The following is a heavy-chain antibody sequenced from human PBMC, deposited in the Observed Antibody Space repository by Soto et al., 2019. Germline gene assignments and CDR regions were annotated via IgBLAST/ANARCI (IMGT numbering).Heavy chain of an antibody. V-gene: IGHV1-69*13. CDR2: IIPIFGTA. J-gene: IGHJ4*02. CDR3: ARCDSSGYYCDY. Sequence: ASVKVSCKASGGTFSSYAISWVRQAPGQGLEWMGGIIPIFGTANYAQKFQGRVTITADESTSTAYMELSSLRSEDTAVYYCARCDSSGYYCDYWGQGTLVTVSS. D-gene: IGHD3-22*01. CDR1: GGTFSSYA.